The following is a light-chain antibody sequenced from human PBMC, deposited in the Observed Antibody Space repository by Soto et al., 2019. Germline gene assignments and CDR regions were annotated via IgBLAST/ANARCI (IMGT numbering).Light chain of an antibody. CDR1: QSISSY. CDR3: QQSYSTPRLT. J-gene: IGKJ4*01. Sequence: DIQMTQSPSSLSASVGDRVTITCRASQSISSYLNWYQQKPGKAPKLLIYAASSLQSGVPSRFSCSGSGTDFTLTISSLQPEDFATYSCQQSYSTPRLTFGGGTKVEIK. CDR2: AAS. V-gene: IGKV1-39*01.